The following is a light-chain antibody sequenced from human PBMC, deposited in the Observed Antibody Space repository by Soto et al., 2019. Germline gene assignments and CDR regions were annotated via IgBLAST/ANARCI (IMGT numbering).Light chain of an antibody. Sequence: QAVLTQEPSLTVSPGGTVTLSCGSSTGPVTSGHWPYWFQQKPGQAPRTLIYDTNKKHSWTPARFLGSLLGDKAALTLSGAQPEDEAEYHCLLFYGTTVVFGGGTKLTVL. CDR2: DTN. CDR1: TGPVTSGHW. V-gene: IGLV7-46*01. CDR3: LLFYGTTVV. J-gene: IGLJ2*01.